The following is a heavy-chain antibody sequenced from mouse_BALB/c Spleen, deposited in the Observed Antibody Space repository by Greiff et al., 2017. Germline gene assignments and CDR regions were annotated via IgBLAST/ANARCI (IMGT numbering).Heavy chain of an antibody. CDR1: GFNIKDTY. CDR3: ARSGDGYYYAMDY. V-gene: IGHV14-3*02. D-gene: IGHD2-3*01. Sequence: EVQLVESGAELVKPGASVKLSCTASGFNIKDTYMHWVKQRPEQGLEWIGRIDPANGNTKYDPKFQGKATITADTSSNTAYLQLSSLTSEDTAVYYCARSGDGYYYAMDYWGQGTSVTVAS. CDR2: IDPANGNT. J-gene: IGHJ4*01.